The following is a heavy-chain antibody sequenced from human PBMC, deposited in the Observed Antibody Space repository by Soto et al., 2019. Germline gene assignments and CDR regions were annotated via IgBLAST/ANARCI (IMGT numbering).Heavy chain of an antibody. Sequence: SETLSLTCTVSGGSISSYYWSWIRQPPGKGLEWIGYIYYSGSTNYNPSLKSRVTISVDTSKNQFSLKLSSVTAADTAVYYCARLGVGEWYYDFWSGQTALYYMDVWGKGTTVTVSS. V-gene: IGHV4-59*08. CDR2: IYYSGST. CDR3: ARLGVGEWYYDFWSGQTALYYMDV. J-gene: IGHJ6*03. D-gene: IGHD3-3*01. CDR1: GGSISSYY.